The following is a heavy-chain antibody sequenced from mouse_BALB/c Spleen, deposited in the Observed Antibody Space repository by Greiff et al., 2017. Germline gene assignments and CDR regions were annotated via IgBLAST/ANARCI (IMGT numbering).Heavy chain of an antibody. CDR3: ARSYYGSILFDY. J-gene: IGHJ2*01. CDR1: GYTFTSYW. CDR2: INPSNGRT. Sequence: VQLQQPGAELVKPGASVKLSCKASGYTFTSYWMHWVKQRPGQGLEWIGEINPSNGRTNYNEKFKSKATLTVDKSSSTAYMQLSSLTSEDSAVYYCARSYYGSILFDYWGQGTTLTVSS. D-gene: IGHD1-1*01. V-gene: IGHV1S81*02.